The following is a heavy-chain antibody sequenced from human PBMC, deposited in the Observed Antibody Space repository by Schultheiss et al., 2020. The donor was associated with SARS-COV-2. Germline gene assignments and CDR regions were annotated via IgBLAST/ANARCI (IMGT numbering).Heavy chain of an antibody. Sequence: SETLSLTCAVYGGSFSGYYWSWIRQPPGKGLEWIGEINHSGSTNYNPSLKSRVTISLDTSKNQFSLKLRSVTAADTAVYYCARSYGFWSVYSEPFFDYWGQGTLVTVSS. CDR2: INHSGST. V-gene: IGHV4-34*01. D-gene: IGHD3-3*01. CDR3: ARSYGFWSVYSEPFFDY. CDR1: GGSFSGYY. J-gene: IGHJ4*02.